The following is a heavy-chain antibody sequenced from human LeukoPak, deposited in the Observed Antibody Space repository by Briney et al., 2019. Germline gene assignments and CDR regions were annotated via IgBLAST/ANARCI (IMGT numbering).Heavy chain of an antibody. CDR1: GYTFTSYY. CDR3: ARDGTMIGLHAFDI. D-gene: IGHD3-22*01. V-gene: IGHV1-46*01. CDR2: INPSGGST. Sequence: ASVKVSCKASGYTFTSYYMHWVRQAPGQGLEWMGIINPSGGSTSYAQKFQGRVTITADESTSTAYMELSSLRSEDTAVYYCARDGTMIGLHAFDIWGQGTMVTVSS. J-gene: IGHJ3*02.